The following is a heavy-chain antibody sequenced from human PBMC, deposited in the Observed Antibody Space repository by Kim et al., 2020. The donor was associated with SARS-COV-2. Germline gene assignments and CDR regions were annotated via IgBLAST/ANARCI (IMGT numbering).Heavy chain of an antibody. Sequence: GGSLRLSCAASGFTFSSYEMNWVRQAPGKGLEWVSYIRSSGSTIYYADSVKGRFTFSRDNAKNSLYLQMNSLRAEDTAVYYCARHYVGAYYPWGQGTMVTVSS. J-gene: IGHJ3*01. CDR3: ARHYVGAYYP. V-gene: IGHV3-48*03. D-gene: IGHD1-26*01. CDR1: GFTFSSYE. CDR2: IRSSGSTI.